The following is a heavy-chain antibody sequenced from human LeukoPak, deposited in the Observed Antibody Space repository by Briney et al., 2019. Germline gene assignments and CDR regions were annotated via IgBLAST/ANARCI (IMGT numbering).Heavy chain of an antibody. CDR3: ARDLDIVVVPAVRGPNNWFDP. J-gene: IGHJ5*02. D-gene: IGHD2-2*03. Sequence: HWASVKVSCKASGYTFTGYYMHWVRQAPGQGLEWMGWINPNSGGTNYAQKFQCRVTMTRDTSISTAYMELSRLRSDDTAVYYCARDLDIVVVPAVRGPNNWFDPWGRGTLVTVSS. V-gene: IGHV1-2*02. CDR2: INPNSGGT. CDR1: GYTFTGYY.